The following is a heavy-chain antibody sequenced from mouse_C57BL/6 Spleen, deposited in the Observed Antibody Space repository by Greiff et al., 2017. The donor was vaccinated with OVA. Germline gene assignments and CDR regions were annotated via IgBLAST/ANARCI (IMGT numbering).Heavy chain of an antibody. V-gene: IGHV10-1*01. Sequence: GGGLVQPKGSLKLSCAASGFSFNTYAMNWVRQAPGKGLEWVARIRSKSNNYATYYADSVKDRFTISRDDSESMLYLQMNNLKTEDTAMYYCVRHDSYDYDGAMDYWGQGTSVTVSS. CDR3: VRHDSYDYDGAMDY. CDR1: GFSFNTYA. J-gene: IGHJ4*01. D-gene: IGHD2-4*01. CDR2: IRSKSNNYAT.